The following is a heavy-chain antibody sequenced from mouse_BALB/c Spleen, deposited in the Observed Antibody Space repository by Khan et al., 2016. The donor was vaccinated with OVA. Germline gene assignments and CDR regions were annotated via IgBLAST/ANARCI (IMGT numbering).Heavy chain of an antibody. J-gene: IGHJ2*01. Sequence: VQLKQSGPELVKPGASVKISCKASGYSFTGYFMNWVMQSHGKSLEWIGRINPHIGETLYNQKFKGKATLTVDESSSTAHMELRSLASEDSAVYYCERKNGSDFDYWGQGTTLTVSS. CDR2: INPHIGET. V-gene: IGHV1-20*02. CDR3: ERKNGSDFDY. CDR1: GYSFTGYF. D-gene: IGHD1-1*01.